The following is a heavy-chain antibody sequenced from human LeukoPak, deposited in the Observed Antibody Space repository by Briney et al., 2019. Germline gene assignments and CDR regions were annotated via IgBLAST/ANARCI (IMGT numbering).Heavy chain of an antibody. CDR3: VKVTRHAFDI. D-gene: IGHD2-21*02. V-gene: IGHV1-69*05. J-gene: IGHJ3*02. Sequence: SVKVSCKASGGTFSSYAISWVRQAPGQGLEWMGGIIPIFGTANYAQKLQGRVTMTTDTSTSTAYMELRSLRSDDTAVYYCVKVTRHAFDIWGQGTMVTVSS. CDR2: IIPIFGTA. CDR1: GGTFSSYA.